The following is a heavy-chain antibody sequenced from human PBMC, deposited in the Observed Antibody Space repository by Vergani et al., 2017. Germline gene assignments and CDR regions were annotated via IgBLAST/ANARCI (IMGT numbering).Heavy chain of an antibody. CDR2: INHSGGT. CDR3: ARDRDLYCRSTTSCHNWFDP. CDR1: GDSLRGHY. V-gene: IGHV4-34*02. D-gene: IGHD2/OR15-2a*01. J-gene: IGHJ5*02. Sequence: QVQLRHWGAGLVKPSETLSLTCGIYGDSLRGHYWSWIRQSPGKGLEWIGQINHSGGTNYNPSLKSRVTISVDTSNNQFSLRMTSLSAADTAIYYCARDRDLYCRSTTSCHNWFDPWGQGSLVTVSS.